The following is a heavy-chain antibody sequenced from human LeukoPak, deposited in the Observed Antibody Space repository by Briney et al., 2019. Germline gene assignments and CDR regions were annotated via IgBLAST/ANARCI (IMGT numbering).Heavy chain of an antibody. Sequence: GGSLRLSSAASGFPFSTYSMNWVRQAPGKGLEWVSSISSSSSYIYYADSVKGRLTISRDNAKNSLFLQMNSLRAEDTAVYYCARGYGGTYSKGQFAFDIWGQGTVVTVSS. CDR1: GFPFSTYS. CDR2: ISSSSSYI. CDR3: ARGYGGTYSKGQFAFDI. J-gene: IGHJ3*02. V-gene: IGHV3-21*01. D-gene: IGHD1-26*01.